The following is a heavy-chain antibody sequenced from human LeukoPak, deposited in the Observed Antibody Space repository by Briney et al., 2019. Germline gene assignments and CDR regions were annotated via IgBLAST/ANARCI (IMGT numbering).Heavy chain of an antibody. CDR2: ISSNGGST. J-gene: IGHJ6*02. Sequence: GGSLRLACAASGFTFSSYAMHWVRQAPGKGLEYVSAISSNGGSTYYANSVKGRFTISRDNSKNTLYLQMGSLRAEDMAVYYCARAESYYYGMDVWGQGTTVTVSS. CDR3: ARAESYYYGMDV. CDR1: GFTFSSYA. V-gene: IGHV3-64*01.